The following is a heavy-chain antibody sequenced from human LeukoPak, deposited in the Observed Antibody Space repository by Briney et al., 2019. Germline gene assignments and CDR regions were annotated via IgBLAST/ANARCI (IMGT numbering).Heavy chain of an antibody. Sequence: GRSLRLSYAASGFTFRSSAMHWVRQAPDKGLEWVALLPYDGTEKYYVESVKGRFTISRDNSNNTLYLQMNSLRVEDTAVYFCARQGSSLRYFHTYLDVWGKGTTVTVSS. CDR3: ARQGSSLRYFHTYLDV. V-gene: IGHV3-30*04. CDR1: GFTFRSSA. D-gene: IGHD6-6*01. CDR2: LPYDGTEK. J-gene: IGHJ6*03.